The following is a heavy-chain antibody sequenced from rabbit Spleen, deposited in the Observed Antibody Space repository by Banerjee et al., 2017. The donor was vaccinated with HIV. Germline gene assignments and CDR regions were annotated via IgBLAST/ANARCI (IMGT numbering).Heavy chain of an antibody. CDR3: AREDGGGNYGYGL. J-gene: IGHJ4*01. CDR1: GFTLSSYYM. CDR2: TYTGPTAGS. D-gene: IGHD6-1*01. V-gene: IGHV1S45*01. Sequence: QEQLEESAGGLVQPGGSLKLSCKASGFTLSSYYMNWVRQAPGKGLEWVGCTYTGPTAGSMLATWAKGRLTISKTSSTTVTLKMNSLTAADTATYFCAREDGGGNYGYGLWGPGTLVTVS.